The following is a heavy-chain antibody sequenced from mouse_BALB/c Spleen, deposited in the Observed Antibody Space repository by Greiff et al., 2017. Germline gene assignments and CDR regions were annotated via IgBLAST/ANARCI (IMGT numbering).Heavy chain of an antibody. CDR1: GFTFSSYG. V-gene: IGHV5-6-3*01. D-gene: IGHD2-14*01. CDR2: INSNGGST. Sequence: DVQLVESGGGLVQPGGSLKLSCAASGFTFSSYGMSWVRQTPDKRLELVATINSNGGSTYYPDSVKGRFTISRDNAKNTLYLQMSSLKSEDTAMYYCARVVRYAMDYWGQGTSVTVSS. J-gene: IGHJ4*01. CDR3: ARVVRYAMDY.